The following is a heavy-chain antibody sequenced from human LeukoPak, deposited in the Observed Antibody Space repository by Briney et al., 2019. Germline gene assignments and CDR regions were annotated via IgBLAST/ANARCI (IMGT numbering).Heavy chain of an antibody. CDR3: VRDRGTYRPIDY. J-gene: IGHJ4*02. CDR2: ISYTGTYI. D-gene: IGHD1-26*01. V-gene: IGHV3-21*04. Sequence: GGSLRLSCAASAFSLNAYNMNWVRQAPGKGLEWVSSISYTGTYIYYADSVKGRFTISRDNAQNSLYLQMNSLRAEDTVIYYCVRDRGTYRPIDYWGQGTLVTVSS. CDR1: AFSLNAYN.